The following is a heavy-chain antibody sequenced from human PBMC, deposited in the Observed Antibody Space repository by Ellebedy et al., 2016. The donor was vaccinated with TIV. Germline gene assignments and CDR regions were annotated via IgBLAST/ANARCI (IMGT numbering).Heavy chain of an antibody. Sequence: PGGSLRLSCKASGYAFTNYSIGGVPQVLGKGLEWMGILNPRESDTRYSPSFEGQVTISADKSINIASLEWSSLKASDRALYFCARSYQILSAFVDLWGQGTLVTVSS. V-gene: IGHV5-51*01. D-gene: IGHD2-2*01. CDR2: LNPRESDT. CDR1: GYAFTNYS. J-gene: IGHJ5*02. CDR3: ARSYQILSAFVDL.